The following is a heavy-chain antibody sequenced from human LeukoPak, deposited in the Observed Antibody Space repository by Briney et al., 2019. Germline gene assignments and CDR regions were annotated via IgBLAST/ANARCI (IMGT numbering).Heavy chain of an antibody. D-gene: IGHD3-22*01. CDR1: GYSISSGYY. J-gene: IGHJ4*02. CDR2: IYHSGST. V-gene: IGHV4-38-2*02. Sequence: SETLSLTCTVSGYSISSGYYWGWIRQPPGKGLEWIGSIYHSGSTYYNPSLRSRVTISVDTSKNQFSLKLSSVTAADTAVYYCASPYDSSGYYGCWGQGTLVTVSS. CDR3: ASPYDSSGYYGC.